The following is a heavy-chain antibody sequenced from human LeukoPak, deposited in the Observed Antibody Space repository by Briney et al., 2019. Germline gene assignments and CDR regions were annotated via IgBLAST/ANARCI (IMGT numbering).Heavy chain of an antibody. V-gene: IGHV4-39*01. CDR3: ARRYYYWGAFDI. Sequence: SETLSLTCSVSGDSISSSSYSWGWLRQPPGKGLECIGNISYSGNTHYNPSLKSRVTISVDTSKSQFSLKLTSVTAADTAIYYCARRYYYWGAFDIWGQGTMVTVSS. CDR2: ISYSGNT. CDR1: GDSISSSSYS. J-gene: IGHJ3*02. D-gene: IGHD3-22*01.